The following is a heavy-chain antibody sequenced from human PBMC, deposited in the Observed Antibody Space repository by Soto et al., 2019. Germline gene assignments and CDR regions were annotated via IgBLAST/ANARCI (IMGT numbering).Heavy chain of an antibody. J-gene: IGHJ6*02. CDR1: GFSVSNNY. CDR3: ARETSGWYWKRLEYYYYGMDV. Sequence: GGSLPLSCASSGFSVSNNYLSWIHHAQGKGLVWVSVISSGGSTYYAHSVKGRFTTSRDNSKNALYLQMNSLRAEETAVYYCARETSGWYWKRLEYYYYGMDVWGQGTTVTVS. V-gene: IGHV3-53*01. CDR2: ISSGGST. D-gene: IGHD6-19*01.